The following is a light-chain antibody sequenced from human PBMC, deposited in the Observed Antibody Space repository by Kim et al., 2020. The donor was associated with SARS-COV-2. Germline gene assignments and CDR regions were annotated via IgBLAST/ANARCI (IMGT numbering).Light chain of an antibody. V-gene: IGKV1-5*03. Sequence: ASVGDRVTITCRASQSISSWLAWYQQKPGKAPKLLIYKASSLESGVPSRFSGSGSGTEFTLTISSLQPDDFATYYCKQYNSYPYAFGQGTKLEI. CDR2: KAS. J-gene: IGKJ2*01. CDR3: KQYNSYPYA. CDR1: QSISSW.